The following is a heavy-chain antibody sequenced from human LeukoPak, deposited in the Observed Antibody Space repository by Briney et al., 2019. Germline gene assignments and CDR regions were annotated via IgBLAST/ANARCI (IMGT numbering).Heavy chain of an antibody. CDR3: ARDHLRYYYDSSGNFVY. CDR2: ISSSSSYI. CDR1: GFTFSSYS. D-gene: IGHD3-22*01. V-gene: IGHV3-21*01. J-gene: IGHJ4*02. Sequence: GGSLRLSCAASGFTFSSYSMNWVCQAPGKGLEWVSSISSSSSYIYYADSVKGRFTISRDNAKNSLYLQMNSLRAEDTAVYYCARDHLRYYYDSSGNFVYWGQGTLVTVSS.